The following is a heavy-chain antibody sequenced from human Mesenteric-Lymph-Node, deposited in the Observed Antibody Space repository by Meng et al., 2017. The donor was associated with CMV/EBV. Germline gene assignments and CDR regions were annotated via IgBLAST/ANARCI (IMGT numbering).Heavy chain of an antibody. CDR2: INHSGST. CDR3: ARHQRWLKSEGGFNY. J-gene: IGHJ4*02. Sequence: QGQLQQGGAGLLKPSGTLSLTCAVDGGSFSGYYWSWIRQPPGKGLEWIGEINHSGSTNYNPSLKSRVTISVDTSKNQFSLKLSSVTAADTAVYYCARHQRWLKSEGGFNYWGQGTLVTVSS. D-gene: IGHD4-23*01. V-gene: IGHV4-34*01. CDR1: GGSFSGYY.